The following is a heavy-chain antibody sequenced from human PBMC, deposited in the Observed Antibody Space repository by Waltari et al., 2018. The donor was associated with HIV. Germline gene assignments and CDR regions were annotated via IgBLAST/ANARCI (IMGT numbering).Heavy chain of an antibody. CDR2: IRLKANGGAT. CDR3: ARGGVAVPGIHY. Sequence: DVQVVESGGGLVKPGRSLRLSCPGSGFTFGDSGVSWFRQATGKGLEWVGFIRLKANGGATQYGASVKGRFTISREDSKSVAYLQMNSLEIEDTAVYFCARGGVAVPGIHYWGQGTLVIVSS. D-gene: IGHD6-19*01. J-gene: IGHJ4*02. CDR1: GFTFGDSG. V-gene: IGHV3-49*05.